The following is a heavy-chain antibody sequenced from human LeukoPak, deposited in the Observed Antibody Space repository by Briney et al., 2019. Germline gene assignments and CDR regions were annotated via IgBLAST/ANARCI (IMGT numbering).Heavy chain of an antibody. V-gene: IGHV3-21*01. Sequence: PGGSLRLSCAASGFTFSSYSMNWVRQAPGKGLEWVSSISSSSSYIYYADSVKGRFTISRDNAKSSLYLQMNSLRAEDTAVYYCARSPLKVMLTYYYYYMDVWGKGTTVTVSS. CDR2: ISSSSSYI. CDR3: ARSPLKVMLTYYYYYMDV. CDR1: GFTFSSYS. D-gene: IGHD4/OR15-4a*01. J-gene: IGHJ6*03.